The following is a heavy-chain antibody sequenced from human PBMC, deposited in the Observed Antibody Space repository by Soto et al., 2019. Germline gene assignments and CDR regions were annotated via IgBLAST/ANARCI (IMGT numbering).Heavy chain of an antibody. CDR1: GGSFSGYY. D-gene: IGHD3-22*01. V-gene: IGHV4-34*01. Sequence: SETLALTCAVYGGSFSGYYWSWIRQPPGKGLEWIGEINHSGSTNYNPSLKSRVTISVDTSKNQFSLKLSSVTAADTAVYYCAREYYYDSSGYCLDYWGQGTLVTVSS. CDR2: INHSGST. CDR3: AREYYYDSSGYCLDY. J-gene: IGHJ4*02.